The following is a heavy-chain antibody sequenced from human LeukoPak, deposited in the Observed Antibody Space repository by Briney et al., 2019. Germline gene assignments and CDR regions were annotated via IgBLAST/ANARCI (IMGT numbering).Heavy chain of an antibody. CDR1: GDSVSSNSAA. D-gene: IGHD3-22*01. J-gene: IGHJ4*02. CDR2: TYYRSKWYN. Sequence: SQTLSLNCAISGDSVSSNSAAWNWIRQSPSRGLEWLGRTYYRSKWYNDYAVSVKSRITINPDTSKNQFSLQLNSVTPEDTAVYYCAREDDSSGYYYSLGDYWGQGTLVTVSS. V-gene: IGHV6-1*01. CDR3: AREDDSSGYYYSLGDY.